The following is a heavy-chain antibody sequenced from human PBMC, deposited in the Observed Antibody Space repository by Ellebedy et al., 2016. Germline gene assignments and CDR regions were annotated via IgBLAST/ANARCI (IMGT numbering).Heavy chain of an antibody. J-gene: IGHJ5*02. CDR1: GFTFSTYA. CDR3: AKLGRTVTTAIDP. CDR2: ISGSGGAT. Sequence: GESLKISCAASGFTFSTYAMTWVRQAPGKGLDAVSGISGSGGATYDADAVKGRFTISRDNSKNTLYLQMNNLRAEDTAIYYCAKLGRTVTTAIDPWGQGTLVTVSS. D-gene: IGHD4-17*01. V-gene: IGHV3-23*01.